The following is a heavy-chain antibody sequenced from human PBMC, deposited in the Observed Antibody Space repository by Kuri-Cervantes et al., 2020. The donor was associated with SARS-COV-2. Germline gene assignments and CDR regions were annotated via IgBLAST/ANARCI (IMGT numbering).Heavy chain of an antibody. D-gene: IGHD3-3*01. CDR2: IRNDGTAR. J-gene: IGHJ6*03. CDR1: GFTFSNSD. CDR3: AKDYRITIFGVVIRSYYYYMDV. Sequence: GESLKISCAASGFTFSNSDMHWVRQRPGKGLEWVAFIRNDGTARQYVDSVKGRFTISRDNSKNTLYLQMNSLRADDTAVYYCAKDYRITIFGVVIRSYYYYMDVWGKGTTVTVSS. V-gene: IGHV3-30*02.